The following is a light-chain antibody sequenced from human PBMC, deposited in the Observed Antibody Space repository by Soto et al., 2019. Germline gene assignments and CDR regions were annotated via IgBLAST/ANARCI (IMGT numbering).Light chain of an antibody. J-gene: IGKJ1*01. CDR3: QQYNNWPRT. V-gene: IGKV3-15*01. Sequence: EIVLTQSPSTLSVSPGDSATLSFRASHSVTSNLAWYQHKPGQAPRLLIYSSSTRAAGIPARFGGSGSGTEFTFSISSLQSEDFAVYYCQQYNNWPRTFGQGTKVDIK. CDR2: SSS. CDR1: HSVTSN.